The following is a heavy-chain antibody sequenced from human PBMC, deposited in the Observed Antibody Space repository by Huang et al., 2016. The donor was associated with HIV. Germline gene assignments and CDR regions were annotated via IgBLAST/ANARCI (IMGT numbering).Heavy chain of an antibody. CDR3: AKTYYYDSSGYEDAFDI. Sequence: QVQLVESGGGVVQPGGSLRLSCAASGFTFSSYGMHWVRQAPGKGLEWVAFIRYDGSNKYYADSVKGRFTIPRDNSKNTLYLQMNSRRAEDTAVYYCAKTYYYDSSGYEDAFDIWGQGTMVTVSS. J-gene: IGHJ3*02. CDR2: IRYDGSNK. CDR1: GFTFSSYG. D-gene: IGHD3-22*01. V-gene: IGHV3-30*02.